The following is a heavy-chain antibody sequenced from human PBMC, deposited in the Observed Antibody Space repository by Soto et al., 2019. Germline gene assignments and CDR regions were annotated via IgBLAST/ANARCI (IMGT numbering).Heavy chain of an antibody. CDR3: ARRGYGPGFPYYYGMDV. J-gene: IGHJ6*02. D-gene: IGHD3-10*01. CDR1: GGSITSGGYY. Sequence: SETLSLTCTVSGGSITSGGYYWSWIRQHPGKGLEWIGYIYYSGFTYYNPSLKSRVTISVDTSKNQFSLKLSSVTAADTAVYYCARRGYGPGFPYYYGMDVWGQGTTVTVSS. CDR2: IYYSGFT. V-gene: IGHV4-31*03.